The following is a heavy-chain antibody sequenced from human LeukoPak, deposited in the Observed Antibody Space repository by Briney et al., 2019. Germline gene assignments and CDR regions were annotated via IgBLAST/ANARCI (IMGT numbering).Heavy chain of an antibody. CDR2: INSDGSST. CDR3: ARAPLPTYYYYYGMDV. CDR1: GFTFSSYW. J-gene: IGHJ6*02. Sequence: GGSLRLSCAASGFTFSSYWMHWVRQAPGKGLVWVSRINSDGSSTSYADSVKGRFTISRDNAKNTLYLQMNSLRAEDTAVHYCARAPLPTYYYYYGMDVWGQGTTVTVSS. V-gene: IGHV3-74*01.